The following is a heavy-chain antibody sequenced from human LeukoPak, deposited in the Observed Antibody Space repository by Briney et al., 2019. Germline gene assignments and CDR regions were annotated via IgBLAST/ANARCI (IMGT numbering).Heavy chain of an antibody. CDR2: SYHSGGT. J-gene: IGHJ3*02. CDR3: ARAHLITSGGVPAHAFGI. Sequence: SESLSLTSDVSGYSISSGYYWGWLRQPPGKGLEWIGSSYHSGGTYYNPSLKSRVTISVGTSKNQFSLKLPYVTAADTAAYYCARAHLITSGGVPAHAFGIWGQRTMVTVSS. D-gene: IGHD3-16*01. V-gene: IGHV4-38-2*01. CDR1: GYSISSGYY.